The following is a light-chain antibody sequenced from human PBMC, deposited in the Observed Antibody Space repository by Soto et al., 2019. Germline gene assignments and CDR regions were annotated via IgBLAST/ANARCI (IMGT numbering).Light chain of an antibody. J-gene: IGKJ4*01. Sequence: EIVLTQSPATLSLSPGERATLSCRASQSVSSYLAWYQQKPGQAPRLLIYDASNRATGIPARFSGSGSGTDFTLTISSLEPEDFAVYYCQQRSNWQGATFGGGTKV. V-gene: IGKV3-11*01. CDR1: QSVSSY. CDR3: QQRSNWQGAT. CDR2: DAS.